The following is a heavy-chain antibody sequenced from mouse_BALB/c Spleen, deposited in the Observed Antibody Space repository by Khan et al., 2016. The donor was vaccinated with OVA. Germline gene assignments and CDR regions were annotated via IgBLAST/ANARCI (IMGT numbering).Heavy chain of an antibody. D-gene: IGHD1-1*01. CDR1: GYSITSNYA. J-gene: IGHJ4*01. V-gene: IGHV3-2*02. Sequence: VQLQESGPGLVKPSQSLSLTCTVNGYSITSNYAWNWIRQFPGNKLEWMGYISYSGSTNYNPSLKSRLSITRDTSKNQFFLLLHSVTTEDSATYYCARGNYYGYALDYWVQGTSVTVSS. CDR3: ARGNYYGYALDY. CDR2: ISYSGST.